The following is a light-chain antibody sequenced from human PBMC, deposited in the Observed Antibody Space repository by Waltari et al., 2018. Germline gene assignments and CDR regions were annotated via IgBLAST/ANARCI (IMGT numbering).Light chain of an antibody. CDR3: CSYASSSTLV. V-gene: IGLV2-23*02. J-gene: IGLJ2*01. Sequence: QSALTQPASVSGSPRQSITISCTGTSSDVGGYNYVSWYQPHPGKAPKLMIYDVNKRPSGVSDRFSGSKSGNTASLTISGLQAEDEADYYCCSYASSSTLVFGGGTKVTVL. CDR2: DVN. CDR1: SSDVGGYNY.